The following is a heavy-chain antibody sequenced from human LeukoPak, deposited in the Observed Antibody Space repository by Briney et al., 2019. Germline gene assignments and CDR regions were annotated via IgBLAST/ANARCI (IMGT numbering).Heavy chain of an antibody. Sequence: RWASVKVSCKASGYTFTSYAMHWVRQAPGQRLEWMGWINAGNGNTKYSQKFQGRVTMTRNTSISTAYMELSSLRSEDTAVYYCARVGGLLDYWGQGTLVTVSS. CDR3: ARVGGLLDY. CDR2: INAGNGNT. CDR1: GYTFTSYA. D-gene: IGHD3-10*01. V-gene: IGHV1-3*01. J-gene: IGHJ4*02.